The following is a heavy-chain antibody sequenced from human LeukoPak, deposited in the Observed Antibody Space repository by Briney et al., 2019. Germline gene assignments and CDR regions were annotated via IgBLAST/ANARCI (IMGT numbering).Heavy chain of an antibody. V-gene: IGHV4-4*07. CDR3: ARERASSGWFPPDY. CDR2: IYTSGST. Sequence: SETLSLTCAVYGGSFSSYYWSWIRQPAGKGLEWIGRIYTSGSTNYNPSLKSRVTMSVDTSKNQFSLKLSSVTAADTAVYYWARERASSGWFPPDYWGQGTLVTVSS. D-gene: IGHD6-19*01. J-gene: IGHJ4*02. CDR1: GGSFSSYY.